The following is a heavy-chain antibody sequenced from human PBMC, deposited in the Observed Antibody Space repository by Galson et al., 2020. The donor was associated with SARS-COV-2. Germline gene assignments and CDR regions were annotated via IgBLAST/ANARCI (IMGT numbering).Heavy chain of an antibody. V-gene: IGHV3-33*01. D-gene: IGHD6-13*01. CDR2: IWYDGSNK. J-gene: IGHJ1*01. Sequence: GGSLRLSCAASGFTFSSYGMHWVRQAPGKALEWVAVIWYDGSNKYYADSVKGRFTISRDNSKNTLYLQMNSLRAEDTAVYYCARGPGDSSSWYVEPQYFQHWGQGTLVTVSS. CDR3: ARGPGDSSSWYVEPQYFQH. CDR1: GFTFSSYG.